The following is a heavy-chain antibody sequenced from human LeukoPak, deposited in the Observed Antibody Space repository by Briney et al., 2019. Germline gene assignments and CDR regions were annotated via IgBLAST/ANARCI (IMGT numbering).Heavy chain of an antibody. D-gene: IGHD3-3*01. Sequence: PGGSLRLSCAASGFTFSSYSMNWVRQAPGKGLKWVSYISSSSSTIYYADSVKGRFTISRDNAKNSLYLQMNSLRAEDTAVYYCARLVGGFLEWLYADYWGQGTLVTVSS. CDR3: ARLVGGFLEWLYADY. CDR2: ISSSSSTI. V-gene: IGHV3-48*01. CDR1: GFTFSSYS. J-gene: IGHJ4*02.